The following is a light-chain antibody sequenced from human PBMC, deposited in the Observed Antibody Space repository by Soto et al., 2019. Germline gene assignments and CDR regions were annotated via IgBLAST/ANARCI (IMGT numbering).Light chain of an antibody. CDR2: DAS. Sequence: VLKQSLDTVSLPTEERATLSCRASQSISSYLAWYQQKPGQAPRLLIYDASSRATGIPARFSGSGSGTDFTLTISSLDPEDFAVYYCQQLTDWLPQWPFGDVARLAIK. J-gene: IGKJ5*01. CDR1: QSISSY. CDR3: QQLTDWLPQWP. V-gene: IGKV3-11*01.